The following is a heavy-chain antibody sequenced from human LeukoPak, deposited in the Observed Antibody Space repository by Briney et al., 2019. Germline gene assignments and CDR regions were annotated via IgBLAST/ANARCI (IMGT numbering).Heavy chain of an antibody. CDR3: VRSAVFLWFGEGWYGMDV. D-gene: IGHD3-10*01. Sequence: GGSLRLSCSASGFTLSTYAMHWVRHPPGKGLEHVSVISGNGGSTYYADSVKGRITISRDTSKNTLYLQMSSLRLEDTAVYYCVRSAVFLWFGEGWYGMDVWGQGSTVTV. J-gene: IGHJ6*01. CDR2: ISGNGGST. V-gene: IGHV3-64D*06. CDR1: GFTLSTYA.